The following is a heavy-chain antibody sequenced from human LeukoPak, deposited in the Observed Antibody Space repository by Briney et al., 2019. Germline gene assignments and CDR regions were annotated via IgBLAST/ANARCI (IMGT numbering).Heavy chain of an antibody. V-gene: IGHV1-2*02. Sequence: GASVTLSFTSSGYTFTDHYIHWIRQTPRGGLEWLGWINPQRGSTDSSQKFQGRRTITRDTAINTAYMELFSLTSDDTAIYYCARSTLIMIRGVVDYWGQGSLVAVSS. CDR1: GYTFTDHY. CDR3: ARSTLIMIRGVVDY. J-gene: IGHJ4*02. CDR2: INPQRGST. D-gene: IGHD3-10*01.